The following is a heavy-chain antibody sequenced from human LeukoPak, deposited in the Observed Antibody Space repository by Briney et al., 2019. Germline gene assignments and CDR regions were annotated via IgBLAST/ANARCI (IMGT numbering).Heavy chain of an antibody. Sequence: PGGSLRLSCAASGFTFSSYTMHWVRQAPGKRLQSVSAITSNGGYTHYADSVKGRFTISRDNSRNALFLQMGGLRIEEMAVYYCARVKMGATVSDYYYYYMDVWGKGTTVTVSS. D-gene: IGHD1-26*01. CDR3: ARVKMGATVSDYYYYYMDV. CDR1: GFTFSSYT. J-gene: IGHJ6*03. V-gene: IGHV3-64*02. CDR2: ITSNGGYT.